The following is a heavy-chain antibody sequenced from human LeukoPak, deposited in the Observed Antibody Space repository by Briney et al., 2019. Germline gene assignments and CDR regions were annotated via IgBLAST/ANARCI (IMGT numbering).Heavy chain of an antibody. CDR3: TTITVAAAFDY. CDR1: GFTSGFTFSDYE. V-gene: IGHV3-48*03. CDR2: ISSSGSTK. J-gene: IGHJ4*02. Sequence: GGSLRLSCAVSGFTSGFTFSDYEMNWVRQVPGKGLEWVSYISSSGSTKYYADSVKGRFTISRDNAKNSLYLQMNSLRAEDTAVYYCTTITVAAAFDYWGQGTLVTVSS. D-gene: IGHD6-19*01.